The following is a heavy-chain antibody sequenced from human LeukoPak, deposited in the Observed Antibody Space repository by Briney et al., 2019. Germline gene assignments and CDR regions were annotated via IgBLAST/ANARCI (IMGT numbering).Heavy chain of an antibody. V-gene: IGHV1-24*01. D-gene: IGHD6-19*01. CDR3: ATGPAVAGYFDY. J-gene: IGHJ4*02. Sequence: ASVKVSCKVSGYTLTELSMHWVRQAPGKGREWMGGFDPEDGETIYAQKFQGRVTLTQDTSPDTAYMELSSLRSEDTAVYYSATGPAVAGYFDYWGQGTLVTVSS. CDR1: GYTLTELS. CDR2: FDPEDGET.